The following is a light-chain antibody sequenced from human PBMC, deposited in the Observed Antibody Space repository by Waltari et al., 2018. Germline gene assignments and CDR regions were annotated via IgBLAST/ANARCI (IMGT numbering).Light chain of an antibody. J-gene: IGLJ2*01. CDR1: SSNIGNNI. CDR3: ATWDDSLNGPV. CDR2: TTN. V-gene: IGLV1-44*01. Sequence: QSVLNQPPSASGTPGQRVTISCSGNSSNIGNNIVNWYQQLPGTAPKLLIYTTNQRPSGVPDRFSGSKSGTPASLAISGLQSEDEADYYCATWDDSLNGPVFGGGTKLTVL.